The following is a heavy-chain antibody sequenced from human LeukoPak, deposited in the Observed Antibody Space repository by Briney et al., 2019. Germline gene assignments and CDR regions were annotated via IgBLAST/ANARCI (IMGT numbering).Heavy chain of an antibody. Sequence: SAPLSLTCTVSGGSISSSSYYWGWIRQPPGKGLEWIGSIYYSGSTYYNPSLKSRVTISVDTSKNQFSLKLSSVTAADTAVYYCARVKGNGITIFGGGYYFDYWGQGTLVTVSS. CDR2: IYYSGST. J-gene: IGHJ4*02. D-gene: IGHD3-3*01. CDR3: ARVKGNGITIFGGGYYFDY. V-gene: IGHV4-39*07. CDR1: GGSISSSSYY.